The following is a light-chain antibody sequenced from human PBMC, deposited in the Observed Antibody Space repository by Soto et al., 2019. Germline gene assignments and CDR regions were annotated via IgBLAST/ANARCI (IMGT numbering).Light chain of an antibody. CDR3: QQYGASPRT. CDR1: QTITSNN. Sequence: DIVMTQSPGTLSLSPGERATLSCRASQTITSNNLAWYQQKTGQSPRLLIYGASSRATGIPDRFRGSGSGTDFTLTISRLEPEDFAVYYCQQYGASPRTFGQGTKVEI. J-gene: IGKJ1*01. CDR2: GAS. V-gene: IGKV3-20*01.